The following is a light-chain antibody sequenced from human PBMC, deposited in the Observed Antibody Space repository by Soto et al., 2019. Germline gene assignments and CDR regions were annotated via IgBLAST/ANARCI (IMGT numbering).Light chain of an antibody. CDR3: QQRSNWPPYT. CDR2: DAS. V-gene: IGKV3-11*01. Sequence: EIVLTQSPATLSLSPGERATLSCRASQSVSSYLAWYQQKPGQAPRLLIYDASNRATGIPARFSGSGSGTDFTLAISSIEPEDFAVYYCQQRSNWPPYTFGQGTKLEIK. CDR1: QSVSSY. J-gene: IGKJ2*01.